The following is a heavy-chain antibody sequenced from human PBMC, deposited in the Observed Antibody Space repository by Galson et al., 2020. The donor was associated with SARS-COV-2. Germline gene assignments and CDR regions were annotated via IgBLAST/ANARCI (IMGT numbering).Heavy chain of an antibody. CDR3: ARGNSPYVTIFGIVTGPCGMDV. D-gene: IGHD3-3*01. V-gene: IGHV4-61*02. CDR1: GGSISSGNYY. J-gene: IGHJ6*02. Sequence: SETLSLTCTASGGSISSGNYYWSWNRQHAGKGLAGIGRYYKSSKTNSNPSNWRQTTTTENTSKNQFSRKLRSVTAADTAVYYCARGNSPYVTIFGIVTGPCGMDVWGQGTAVTVSS. CDR2: YYKSSKT.